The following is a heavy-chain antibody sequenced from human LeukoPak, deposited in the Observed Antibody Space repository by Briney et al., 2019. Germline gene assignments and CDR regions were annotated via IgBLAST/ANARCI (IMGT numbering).Heavy chain of an antibody. CDR1: GFTFSSYG. J-gene: IGHJ4*02. V-gene: IGHV3-30*18. D-gene: IGHD3-10*01. Sequence: GRSLRLSCAASGFTFSSYGLHWVRQAPGKGLEWVAVISYDGSNKYYADSVKGRFTISRDNSKNTLYLQMNSLRAEDTAVYYCAKGVITMVREDYFDYWGQGTLVTVSS. CDR3: AKGVITMVREDYFDY. CDR2: ISYDGSNK.